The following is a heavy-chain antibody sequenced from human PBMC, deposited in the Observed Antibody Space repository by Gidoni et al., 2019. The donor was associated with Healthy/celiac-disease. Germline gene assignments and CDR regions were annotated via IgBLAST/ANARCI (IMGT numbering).Heavy chain of an antibody. D-gene: IGHD3-22*01. Sequence: QVQLQQWGAGLLKPAETLSFPCAVNGGSFIGSSWSWTRQPPGKGLEWIGEITHSGSTNYTPSLQSRVTISVDTSKNQFSLKLSSVTAADTAVYYCARGPYYYDSSGARGGYYYYYMDVWGKGTTVTVSS. CDR1: GGSFIGSS. CDR3: ARGPYYYDSSGARGGYYYYYMDV. CDR2: ITHSGST. V-gene: IGHV4-34*01. J-gene: IGHJ6*03.